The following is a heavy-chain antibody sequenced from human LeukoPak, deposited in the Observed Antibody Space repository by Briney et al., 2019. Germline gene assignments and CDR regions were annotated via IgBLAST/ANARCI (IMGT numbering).Heavy chain of an antibody. CDR1: GGSISSGGYS. Sequence: SQTLSLTCAVSGGSISSGGYSWSWIRQPPGKGLEWIGEINHSGSTNYNPSLKSRVTISVDTSKNQFSLKLSSVTAADTAVYYCARGLPNDYRSLYFDYWGQGTLVTVSS. J-gene: IGHJ4*02. D-gene: IGHD4-17*01. CDR2: INHSGST. CDR3: ARGLPNDYRSLYFDY. V-gene: IGHV4-30-2*01.